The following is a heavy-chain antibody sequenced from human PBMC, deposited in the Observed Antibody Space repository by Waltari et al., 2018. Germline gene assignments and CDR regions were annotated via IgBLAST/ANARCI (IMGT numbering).Heavy chain of an antibody. D-gene: IGHD2-15*01. CDR1: GDSMSSTNC. J-gene: IGHJ4*02. V-gene: IGHV4-4*02. Sequence: QLQLQESGPGLVKPSGTLSLTCAVSGDSMSSTNCWSWVRQPPGKGLEWIGEVHHSRSPNYSPSFASRVTMAVDTYYNLFSLKLTSATAADTAVYYCARDRGRGLYLDSWGPGILVTVSP. CDR3: ARDRGRGLYLDS. CDR2: VHHSRSP.